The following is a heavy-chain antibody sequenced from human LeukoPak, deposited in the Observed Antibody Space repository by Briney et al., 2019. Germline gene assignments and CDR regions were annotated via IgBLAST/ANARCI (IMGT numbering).Heavy chain of an antibody. CDR1: GFTFSGYA. Sequence: GGSLRLSCAASGFTFSGYAMSWVRQAPGKGLEWVSTISSGGGGATYYADSVKGRFTISRDNSKNTLSLQMNSLRAEDTAVYYCAKDRVNGDGWYYFDYWGQGTLVTVSS. V-gene: IGHV3-23*01. D-gene: IGHD3-10*01. CDR3: AKDRVNGDGWYYFDY. CDR2: ISSGGGGAT. J-gene: IGHJ4*02.